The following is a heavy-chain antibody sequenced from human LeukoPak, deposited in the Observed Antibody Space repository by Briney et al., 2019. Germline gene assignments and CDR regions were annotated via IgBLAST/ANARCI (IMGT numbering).Heavy chain of an antibody. Sequence: PGGSLRLSCAASGYTFTSYAMHWVRQAPGQRLEWMGWINAGNGNTKYSQKFQGRVTITRDTSASTAYMELSSLRSEDTAVYYCARKKEGNYYDSSGYDGVDYWGQGTLVTVSS. V-gene: IGHV1-3*01. J-gene: IGHJ4*02. CDR1: GYTFTSYA. D-gene: IGHD3-22*01. CDR3: ARKKEGNYYDSSGYDGVDY. CDR2: INAGNGNT.